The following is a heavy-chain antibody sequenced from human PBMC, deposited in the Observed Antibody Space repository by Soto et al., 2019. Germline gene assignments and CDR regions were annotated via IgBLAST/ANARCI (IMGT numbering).Heavy chain of an antibody. CDR1: GFTFSSYG. V-gene: IGHV3-30*18. J-gene: IGHJ4*02. D-gene: IGHD5-18*01. Sequence: QVQLVESGGGVVQPGRSLRLSCAASGFTFSSYGMHWVRQAPGNGLEWGAVISYDGSNKYYGDSVKGRFTISRDNSKTTLYLQMNSLRAEDTAVYYCAKAPPAYSYGSAYFDYWGQGTLVTVSS. CDR3: AKAPPAYSYGSAYFDY. CDR2: ISYDGSNK.